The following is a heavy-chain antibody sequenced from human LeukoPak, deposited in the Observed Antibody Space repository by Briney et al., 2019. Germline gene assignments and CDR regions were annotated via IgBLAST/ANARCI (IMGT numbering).Heavy chain of an antibody. J-gene: IGHJ4*02. CDR1: GFTFSSYS. CDR2: ISSSSSYI. D-gene: IGHD2-2*01. CDR3: ARGGIVVVPAAIDY. Sequence: GSLRLSCAASGFTFSSYSMNWVRQAPGKGLEWVSSISSSSSYIYYADSVKGRFTISRDNAKNSLYLQMNSLRAEDTAVYYCARGGIVVVPAAIDYWGQGTLDTVSS. V-gene: IGHV3-21*01.